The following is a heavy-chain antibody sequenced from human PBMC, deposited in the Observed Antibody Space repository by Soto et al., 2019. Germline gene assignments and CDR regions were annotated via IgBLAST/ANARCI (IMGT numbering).Heavy chain of an antibody. CDR2: LTGSGDDT. D-gene: IGHD2-2*01. CDR1: VFSFSPYD. V-gene: IGHV3-23*01. Sequence: VGSLRLSCVSSVFSFSPYDMNCVRQAPGKGLEWVAGLTGSGDDTYYADSVKGRFTISRVNSKNILYLQMNNLRVDDTALYYCVRERKGYFDPWGQGTLVTVSS. J-gene: IGHJ5*02. CDR3: VRERKGYFDP.